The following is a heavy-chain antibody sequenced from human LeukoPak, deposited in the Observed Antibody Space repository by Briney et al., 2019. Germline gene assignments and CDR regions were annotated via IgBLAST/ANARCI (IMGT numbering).Heavy chain of an antibody. CDR3: AREDSGWQSRC. CDR1: GFTFSSYA. D-gene: IGHD5-12*01. CDR2: ISYDGSNK. J-gene: IGHJ4*02. V-gene: IGHV3-30-3*01. Sequence: PGGSLRLSCAASGFTFSSYAMHWVRQAPGKGLEWVAVISYDGSNKYYADSVKGRFTISRDNSKNTLYLQMNSLRSEDTAVYYCAREDSGWQSRCWGQGTLVTVSA.